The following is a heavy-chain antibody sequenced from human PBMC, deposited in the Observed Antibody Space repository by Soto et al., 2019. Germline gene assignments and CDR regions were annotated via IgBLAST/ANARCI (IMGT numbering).Heavy chain of an antibody. CDR1: GFTLSTSW. D-gene: IGHD7-27*01. Sequence: EVQLVESGGDLVQPGGSLRLSCAASGFTLSTSWMHWVRQAPGKGLVWISRSNSDGSITNYADSVRGRFTISRDNAKNTLYLQMSSLTAEDTATYYCARDPTWGWGHWCQGTRVTGSS. J-gene: IGHJ1*01. V-gene: IGHV3-74*01. CDR2: SNSDGSIT. CDR3: ARDPTWGWGH.